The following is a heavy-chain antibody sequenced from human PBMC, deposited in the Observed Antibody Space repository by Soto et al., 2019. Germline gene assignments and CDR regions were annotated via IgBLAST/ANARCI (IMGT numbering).Heavy chain of an antibody. Sequence: KQSQTLSLTCAISGDSVSSNSAAWNWIRQSPSRGLEWLGRTYYRSKWYNDYAVSVKSRITINPDTSKNQFSLQLNSVTPEDTAVYYCARDSDEVGATDFDYWGQGTLVTVSS. CDR1: GDSVSSNSAA. J-gene: IGHJ4*02. D-gene: IGHD1-26*01. V-gene: IGHV6-1*01. CDR2: TYYRSKWYN. CDR3: ARDSDEVGATDFDY.